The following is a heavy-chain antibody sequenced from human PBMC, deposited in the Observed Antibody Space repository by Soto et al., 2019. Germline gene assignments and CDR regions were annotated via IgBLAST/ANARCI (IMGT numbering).Heavy chain of an antibody. CDR1: GFTFSDYY. CDR2: ISSSGSTI. J-gene: IGHJ3*02. Sequence: VQLVESGGGLVKPGGSLRLSWAASGFTFSDYYMSWIRQAPGQGLEWVSYISSSGSTIYYADSVKGRFTISRANAKNSLFLQMNSLRAEDTAVYYCERETGVGYFGRGGGFDIWGQGTMVTVSS. CDR3: ERETGVGYFGRGGGFDI. D-gene: IGHD3-9*01. V-gene: IGHV3-11*01.